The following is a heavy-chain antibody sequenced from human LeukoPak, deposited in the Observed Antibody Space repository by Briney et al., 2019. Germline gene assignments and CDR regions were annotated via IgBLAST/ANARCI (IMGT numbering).Heavy chain of an antibody. V-gene: IGHV3-23*01. J-gene: IGHJ4*02. Sequence: GGSLRLSCAASGFIFSNYAMSWVRQAPGKGLEWVSGISGSGGNTDYADSVKGRFSISRDNSKNTLYLQMNSLRAEDTAVYYCARDPSYYDILTGYWGPYYFDYWGQGTLVTVSS. D-gene: IGHD3-9*01. CDR3: ARDPSYYDILTGYWGPYYFDY. CDR2: ISGSGGNT. CDR1: GFIFSNYA.